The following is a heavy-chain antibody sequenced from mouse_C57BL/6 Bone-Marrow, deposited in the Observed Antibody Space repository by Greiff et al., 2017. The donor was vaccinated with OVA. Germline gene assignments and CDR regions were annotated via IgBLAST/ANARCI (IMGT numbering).Heavy chain of an antibody. Sequence: QVQLQQPGADLVKPGASVTLSCKASGYTFTSYWMHWVKQRPGQGLEWIGMIHPNSGSTNYNEKFKSKATLTVDKSSSTAYMQLSSLTSEDSAVYYSARSCSYYSKYGGFAMDYWGQGTLVTVSS. D-gene: IGHD2-5*01. J-gene: IGHJ4*01. CDR1: GYTFTSYW. V-gene: IGHV1-64*01. CDR3: ARSCSYYSKYGGFAMDY. CDR2: IHPNSGST.